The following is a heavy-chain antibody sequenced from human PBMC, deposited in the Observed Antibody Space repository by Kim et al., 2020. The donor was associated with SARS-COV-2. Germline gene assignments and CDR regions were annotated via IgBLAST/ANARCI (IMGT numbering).Heavy chain of an antibody. CDR1: GGSFSGYY. D-gene: IGHD2-15*01. Sequence: SETLSLTCAVYGGSFSGYYWSWIRQPPGKGLEWIGEINHSGSTNYNPSLKSRVTISVDTSKNQFSLKLSSVTAADTAVYYCARGPRLLGGYFDYWGQGTLVTVSS. CDR2: INHSGST. J-gene: IGHJ4*02. V-gene: IGHV4-34*01. CDR3: ARGPRLLGGYFDY.